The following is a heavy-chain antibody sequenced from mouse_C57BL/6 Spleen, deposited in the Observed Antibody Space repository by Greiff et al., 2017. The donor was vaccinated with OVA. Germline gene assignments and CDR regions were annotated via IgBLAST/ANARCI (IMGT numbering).Heavy chain of an antibody. J-gene: IGHJ2*01. Sequence: DVQLQESGPGLVKPSQSLSLTCSVTGYSITSGYYWNWIRQFPGNKLEWMGYISYDGSNNYNPSLKNRISITRDTSKNQFFLKLNSVTTEDTATYYCAREGTTGTGYWGQGTTLTVSS. CDR1: GYSITSGYY. CDR2: ISYDGSN. CDR3: AREGTTGTGY. V-gene: IGHV3-6*01. D-gene: IGHD4-1*01.